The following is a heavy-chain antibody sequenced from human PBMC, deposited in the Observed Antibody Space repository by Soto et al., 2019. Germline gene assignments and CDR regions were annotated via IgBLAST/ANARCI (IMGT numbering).Heavy chain of an antibody. Sequence: GGSLRLSCAASGFTFSSYSMNWVRQAPGKGLEWVSSISSSSSYIYYADSVKGRFTISRDNAKNSLYLQMNSLRAEDTAVYYCARNDDFWSGYYGVYYYYMDVWGKGTTVTVSS. V-gene: IGHV3-21*01. CDR3: ARNDDFWSGYYGVYYYYMDV. CDR2: ISSSSSYI. J-gene: IGHJ6*03. CDR1: GFTFSSYS. D-gene: IGHD3-3*01.